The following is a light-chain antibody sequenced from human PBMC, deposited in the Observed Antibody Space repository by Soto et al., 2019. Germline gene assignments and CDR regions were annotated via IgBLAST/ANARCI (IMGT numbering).Light chain of an antibody. V-gene: IGKV1-39*01. CDR1: QSISSY. CDR2: AAS. Sequence: DIQMTQSPSSLSASVGARVTITCRARQSISSYLNRYQQKPGKAPKLLIYAASSLQGGVPSRFSGSGSGTEFTLTISTLQPEDVATYYCQQSYSTSWTFGQGTKVEIK. J-gene: IGKJ1*01. CDR3: QQSYSTSWT.